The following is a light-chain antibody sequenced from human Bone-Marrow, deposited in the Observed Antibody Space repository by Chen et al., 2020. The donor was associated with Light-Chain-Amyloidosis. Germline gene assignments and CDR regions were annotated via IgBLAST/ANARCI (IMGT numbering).Light chain of an antibody. J-gene: IGKJ4*01. CDR2: WAS. CDR1: QSVLYRSNNKNY. Sequence: DIVMTQSPDSLAVSLGERATINCKSSQSVLYRSNNKNYLAWYQQKPGQPPKLLIYWASTRESGVPDRFSGSGSGTEFTLSVSSLQAEDVAVYYCQQYYSTPPLTFGGGTKVEIK. CDR3: QQYYSTPPLT. V-gene: IGKV4-1*01.